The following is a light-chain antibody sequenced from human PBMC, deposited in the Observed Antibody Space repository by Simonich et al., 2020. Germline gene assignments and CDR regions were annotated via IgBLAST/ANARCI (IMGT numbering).Light chain of an antibody. J-gene: IGLJ2*01. CDR1: SNDVGSYNL. Sequence: QSALTQPASVSGSPGQSITISCTGTSNDVGSYNLVSWYQQHPGKAPNLMIYEGRKRPSGVSNRFSGSKSGNTASLTISGLQAEDEADYYCCSYAGSSTFVFGGGTKLTVL. V-gene: IGLV2-23*03. CDR2: EGR. CDR3: CSYAGSSTFV.